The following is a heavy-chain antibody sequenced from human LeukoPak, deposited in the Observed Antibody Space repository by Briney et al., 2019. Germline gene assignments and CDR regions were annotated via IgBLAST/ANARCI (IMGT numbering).Heavy chain of an antibody. V-gene: IGHV1-69*06. J-gene: IGHJ6*03. D-gene: IGHD3-22*01. CDR1: GGTFSSYG. CDR3: ARDLGPETSGYLERSYMDV. CDR2: IITFFGAT. Sequence: SVNVSCKASGGTFSSYGISWVRQTPGQGLEEIGRIITFFGATTYARKFQGRVTMSADKSTNTTYMELKNLRYDDTAEYFCARDLGPETSGYLERSYMDVWGKGTTVTVSS.